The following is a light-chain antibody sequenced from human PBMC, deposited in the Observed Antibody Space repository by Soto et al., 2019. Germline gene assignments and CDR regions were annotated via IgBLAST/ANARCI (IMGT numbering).Light chain of an antibody. CDR3: QQYNNWPIT. V-gene: IGKV3-15*01. CDR2: GAF. CDR1: QNIISN. Sequence: EIVMKQSPVTLSVSPGERATLSCRASQNIISNLAWYQQNPGQSPRLLIYGAFTRATGIPARFSGSGSGTEFTLTISSLQSEDFEVYYCQQYNNWPITFGQGTRLEI. J-gene: IGKJ5*01.